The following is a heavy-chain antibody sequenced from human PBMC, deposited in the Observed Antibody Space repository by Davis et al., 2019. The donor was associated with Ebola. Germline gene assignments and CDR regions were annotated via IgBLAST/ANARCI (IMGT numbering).Heavy chain of an antibody. CDR2: IWYDGSEK. V-gene: IGHV3-33*08. J-gene: IGHJ6*02. Sequence: PGGSLRLSCAASGFTFSSHGMHWVRQAPGRGLDWVAIIWYDGSEKYYADSVKGRFTISRDNSKNTLYLQMNSLRAEDTAVYYCARGSRNMDVWGQGTTVTVSS. CDR3: ARGSRNMDV. CDR1: GFTFSSHG.